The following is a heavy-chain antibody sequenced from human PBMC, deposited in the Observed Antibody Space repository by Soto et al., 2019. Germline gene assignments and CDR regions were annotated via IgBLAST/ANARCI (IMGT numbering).Heavy chain of an antibody. Sequence: KPXETLYLTCTVSGCSISSYYWSWIRQPAGKGLEWIGRIYTSGSTNYNPSLKSRVTMSVDTSKNQFSLKLSSVTAADTAVYYCASGTSYYYGSGSYYYYYYGMDVWGQGTTVTVSS. CDR3: ASGTSYYYGSGSYYYYYYGMDV. J-gene: IGHJ6*02. V-gene: IGHV4-4*07. D-gene: IGHD3-10*01. CDR1: GCSISSYY. CDR2: IYTSGST.